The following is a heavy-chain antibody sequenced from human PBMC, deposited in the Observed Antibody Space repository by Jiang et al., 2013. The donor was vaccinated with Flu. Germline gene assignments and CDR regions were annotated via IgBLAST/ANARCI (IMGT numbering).Heavy chain of an antibody. CDR2: IYHSGST. Sequence: GPGLVKPSQTLSLTCAVSGGSISSGGYSWSWIRQPPGKGLEWIGYIYHSGSTYYNPSLKSRVTISVDRSKNQFSLKLSSVTAADTAVYYCASAGVGWYFDLWGRGTLVTVSS. J-gene: IGHJ2*01. CDR1: GGSISSGGYS. V-gene: IGHV4-30-2*01. CDR3: ASAGVGWYFDL. D-gene: IGHD2-8*01.